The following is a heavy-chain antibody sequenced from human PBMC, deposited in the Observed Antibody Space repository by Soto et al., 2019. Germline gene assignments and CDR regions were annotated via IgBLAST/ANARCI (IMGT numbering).Heavy chain of an antibody. CDR3: ARDSSGYYWFDP. CDR1: GFSISSGYF. V-gene: IGHV4-38-2*02. J-gene: IGHJ5*02. Sequence: SEALSLSCAVSGFSISSGYFWGWIRQPPGKGPEWLGSIYHSGTTYYNPSVKGRVTISVDTSKNQFSLKMSSVTAADTAVYYCARDSSGYYWFDPWGQGTLVTVSS. CDR2: IYHSGTT. D-gene: IGHD3-22*01.